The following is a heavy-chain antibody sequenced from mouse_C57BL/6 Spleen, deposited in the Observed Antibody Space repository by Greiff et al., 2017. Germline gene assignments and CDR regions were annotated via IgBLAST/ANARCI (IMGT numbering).Heavy chain of an antibody. V-gene: IGHV6-6*01. CDR1: GFTFSDAW. CDR2: IRNKANNHAT. CDR3: TGGIRYYGSFDY. D-gene: IGHD1-1*01. J-gene: IGHJ2*01. Sequence: EVKVEESGGGLVQPGGSMKLSCAASGFTFSDAWMDWVRQSPEKGLEWVAEIRNKANNHATYYAESVKGRFTISRDDSKSSVYLQMNSLRAEDTGIYYCTGGIRYYGSFDYWGQGTTLTVSS.